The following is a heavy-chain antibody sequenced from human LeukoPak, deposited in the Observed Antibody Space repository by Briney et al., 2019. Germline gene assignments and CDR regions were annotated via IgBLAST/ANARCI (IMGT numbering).Heavy chain of an antibody. V-gene: IGHV5-51*01. J-gene: IGHJ4*02. CDR3: ARLYVGGINYYDSSGYYLGFDY. CDR2: IYPGDSDT. CDR1: GYSLTNNW. D-gene: IGHD3-22*01. Sequence: GESLKISCKVSGYSLTNNWIGWVRQVPGKGLEWMGLIYPGDSDTRYSPSFQGQVTISADKSISTAYLQWSSLKASDTAMYYCARLYVGGINYYDSSGYYLGFDYWGQGTLVTVSS.